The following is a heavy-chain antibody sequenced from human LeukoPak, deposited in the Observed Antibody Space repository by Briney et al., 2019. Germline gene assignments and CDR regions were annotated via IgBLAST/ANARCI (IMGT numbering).Heavy chain of an antibody. CDR3: ARDRGAENWFDP. CDR1: GFTFSSYW. CDR2: IASDGSST. D-gene: IGHD3-10*01. J-gene: IGHJ5*02. Sequence: GGSLRLSCAASGFTFSSYWMNWVRQAPGKGLVWASRIASDGSSTTYADSVKGRFTISRDNSKNTLYLQMNSLRAEDTAVYYCARDRGAENWFDPWGQGTLVTVSS. V-gene: IGHV3-74*01.